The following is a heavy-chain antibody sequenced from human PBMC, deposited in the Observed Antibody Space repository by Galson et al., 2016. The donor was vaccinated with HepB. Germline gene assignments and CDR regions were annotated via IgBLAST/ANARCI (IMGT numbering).Heavy chain of an antibody. D-gene: IGHD6-25*01. Sequence: SVKVSCKASGGTFRSSAIHWVRQAPGQGLEWMGGNIPMFGTPSYAQKFQGRVTITADESTSTAYMELSRLRSEDTAVYYCARSPGAITLRFDYWGQGTLVTVSS. J-gene: IGHJ4*02. CDR2: NIPMFGTP. CDR1: GGTFRSSA. CDR3: ARSPGAITLRFDY. V-gene: IGHV1-69*13.